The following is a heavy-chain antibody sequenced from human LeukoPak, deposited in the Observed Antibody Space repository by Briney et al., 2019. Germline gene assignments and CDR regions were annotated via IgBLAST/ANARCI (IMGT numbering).Heavy chain of an antibody. CDR2: IYYSGST. D-gene: IGHD3-10*01. CDR3: ARQILPLLLWFGGSDAFDI. Sequence: PSETLSLTCTVSGGSVSSGSYYWSWIRQPPGKGLEWIGSIYYSGSTYYNPSLKSRVTISVDTSKNQFSLKLSSVTAADTAVYYCARQILPLLLWFGGSDAFDIWGQGTMVTVSS. CDR1: GGSVSSGSYY. V-gene: IGHV4-39*01. J-gene: IGHJ3*02.